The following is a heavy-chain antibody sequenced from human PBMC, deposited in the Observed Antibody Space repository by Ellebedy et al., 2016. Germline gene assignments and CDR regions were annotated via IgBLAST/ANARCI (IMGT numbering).Heavy chain of an antibody. Sequence: SETLSLXXTVSGGSISSSSYYWGWIRQPPGKGLEWIGSIYYSGSTYYNPSLKSRVTISVDTSKNQFSLKLSSVTAADTAVYYCARDGDIVGASRGVDYWGQGTLVTVSS. CDR3: ARDGDIVGASRGVDY. CDR2: IYYSGST. J-gene: IGHJ4*02. CDR1: GGSISSSSYY. D-gene: IGHD1-26*01. V-gene: IGHV4-39*07.